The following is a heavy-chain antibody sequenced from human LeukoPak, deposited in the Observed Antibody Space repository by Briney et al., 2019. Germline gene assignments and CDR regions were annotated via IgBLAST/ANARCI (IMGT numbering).Heavy chain of an antibody. CDR3: AKESPHFDY. CDR1: GFTFSNAW. Sequence: GGSLRLSCAASGFTFSNAWMSWVRQAPGKGLEWVGRIKSKTDGGTTDYAAPVKGRFTISRDNSKNTLYLQMNSLRAEDTAVYYCAKESPHFDYWDQGTLVTVSS. J-gene: IGHJ4*02. V-gene: IGHV3-15*01. CDR2: IKSKTDGGTT.